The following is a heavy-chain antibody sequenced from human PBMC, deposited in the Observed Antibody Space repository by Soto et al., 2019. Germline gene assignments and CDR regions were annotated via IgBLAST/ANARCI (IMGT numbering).Heavy chain of an antibody. CDR2: IIPIFGTA. J-gene: IGHJ3*02. CDR1: GGTFSSYA. D-gene: IGHD3-22*01. CDR3: ARMDPYYYDSSGYPNDAFAI. V-gene: IGHV1-69*13. Sequence: ASVKVSCKASGGTFSSYAISWERQAPGQGLEWMGGIIPIFGTANYEQKFQGRVTITADESTSTAYMELSSLRSEDTAVYYCARMDPYYYDSSGYPNDAFAIWGQGTMVTVSS.